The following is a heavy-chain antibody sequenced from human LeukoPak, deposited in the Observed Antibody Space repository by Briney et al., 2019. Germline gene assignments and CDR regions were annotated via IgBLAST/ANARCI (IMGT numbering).Heavy chain of an antibody. Sequence: PGGSLSLSCAASGFTFSSYGMHWVRQAPGKGLEWVAFIRYDGSNKYYADSVKGRFTISRDNSKNTLYLQMNSLRAEDTAVYYCAKDRSNYEVIDYWGQGTLVTVSS. CDR2: IRYDGSNK. J-gene: IGHJ4*02. CDR1: GFTFSSYG. V-gene: IGHV3-30*02. CDR3: AKDRSNYEVIDY. D-gene: IGHD4-11*01.